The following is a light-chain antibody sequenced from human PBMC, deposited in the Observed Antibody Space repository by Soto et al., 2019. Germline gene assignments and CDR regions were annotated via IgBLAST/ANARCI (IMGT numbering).Light chain of an antibody. CDR2: KDS. CDR3: QSADSSGTYVG. Sequence: SSELTQPPSVSVSPGQTARITCSGDALPKQYAYWYQQKPGQAPVLVIYKDSERPLGIPERFSGSSSGTTVTLTISGVQAEDEADYYCQSADSSGTYVGFGGGTQLTVL. V-gene: IGLV3-25*03. J-gene: IGLJ2*01. CDR1: ALPKQY.